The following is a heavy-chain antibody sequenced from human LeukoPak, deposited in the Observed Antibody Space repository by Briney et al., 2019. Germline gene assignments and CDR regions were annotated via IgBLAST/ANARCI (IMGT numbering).Heavy chain of an antibody. J-gene: IGHJ4*02. D-gene: IGHD3-10*01. V-gene: IGHV4-34*01. CDR1: GGSFSGYY. CDR2: INHSGST. Sequence: SETLSLTCAVYGGSFSGYYWSWIRQPPGKGLEWIGEINHSGSTNYNPSLKSRVTISVDTSKNQVALKLSSVTAADTAVYYCARFGELLSSGDYWGQGTLVTVSS. CDR3: ARFGELLSSGDY.